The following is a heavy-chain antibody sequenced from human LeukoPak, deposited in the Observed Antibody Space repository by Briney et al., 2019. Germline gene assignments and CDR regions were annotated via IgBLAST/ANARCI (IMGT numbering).Heavy chain of an antibody. Sequence: SETLSLTCTVSGGSISRYYWNWIRRPPGKGLEWIGYIYYSGSTNYNPSLKSRVTISIDTSKNQFSLKLSSVTAADTAVYYCASNTGYSSNWYSSWGQGTLVTVSS. CDR3: ASNTGYSSNWYSS. CDR2: IYYSGST. D-gene: IGHD6-13*01. CDR1: GGSISRYY. J-gene: IGHJ4*02. V-gene: IGHV4-59*01.